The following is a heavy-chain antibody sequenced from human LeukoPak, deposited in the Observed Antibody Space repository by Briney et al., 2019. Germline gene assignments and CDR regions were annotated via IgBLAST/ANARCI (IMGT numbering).Heavy chain of an antibody. D-gene: IGHD2-2*01. CDR2: INHSGST. CDR3: ARGTLAGCRSTSCYGLDY. Sequence: SETLSLTCAVYGGSFSGYYWSWIRQPPGKGLEWIGEINHSGSTNYNPSLKSRVTISVDTSKNQFSLKLSSVTAADTAVYYCARGTLAGCRSTSCYGLDYWGQGTLVTVSS. V-gene: IGHV4-34*01. CDR1: GGSFSGYY. J-gene: IGHJ4*02.